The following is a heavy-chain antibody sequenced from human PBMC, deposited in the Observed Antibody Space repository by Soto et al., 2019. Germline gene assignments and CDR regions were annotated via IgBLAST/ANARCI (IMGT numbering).Heavy chain of an antibody. CDR3: ARVYMVRGAIIRYFDY. J-gene: IGHJ4*02. V-gene: IGHV4-4*02. CDR1: GGSISSSNW. D-gene: IGHD3-10*01. CDR2: IYHSGST. Sequence: QVQLQESGPGLVKPSGTLSLTCAVSGGSISSSNWWSWVRQPPGKGLEWIGKIYHSGSTNYNPSRTPGGTTPVDTSKNQFPLKRSSVTAAVTAVYYCARVYMVRGAIIRYFDYWGQGTLVTVSS.